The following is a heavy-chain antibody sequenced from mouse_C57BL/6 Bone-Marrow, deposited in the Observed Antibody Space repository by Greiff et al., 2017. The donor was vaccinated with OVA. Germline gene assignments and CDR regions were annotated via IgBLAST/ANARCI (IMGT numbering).Heavy chain of an antibody. Sequence: QVQLQQPGAELVMPGASVKLSCKASGYTFTSYWMHWVKQRPGQGLEWIGEIDPSDSYTTYNQKFKGKSPLTVDKSSSTAYMQLSSLTSEDSAVYYCARRGGPRGWFAYWGQGTLVTVSA. CDR2: IDPSDSYT. CDR1: GYTFTSYW. V-gene: IGHV1-69*01. J-gene: IGHJ3*01. D-gene: IGHD6-1*01. CDR3: ARRGGPRGWFAY.